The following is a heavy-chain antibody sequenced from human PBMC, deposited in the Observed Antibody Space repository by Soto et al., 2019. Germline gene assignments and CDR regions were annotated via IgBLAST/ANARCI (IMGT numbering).Heavy chain of an antibody. CDR2: INHSGST. Sequence: SETLSLTCAVSGASFSGYHWSWIRQPPGKGLEWIGDINHSGSTNYNPSLKNRVTISVERSRDQFSLHLTSVTAADTAVYYCARRNFWSGYSPLNYYFMDVWGRGTTVTVSS. D-gene: IGHD3-3*01. V-gene: IGHV4-34*01. J-gene: IGHJ6*03. CDR3: ARRNFWSGYSPLNYYFMDV. CDR1: GASFSGYH.